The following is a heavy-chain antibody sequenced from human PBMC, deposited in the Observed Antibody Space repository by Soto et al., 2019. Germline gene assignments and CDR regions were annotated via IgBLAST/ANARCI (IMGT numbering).Heavy chain of an antibody. CDR3: ARGVITMVRGNSFDP. D-gene: IGHD3-10*01. J-gene: IGHJ5*02. CDR2: INPSGGST. Sequence: ASVKVSCKASGYTFTSYYMHWVRQAPGQGLEWMGIINPSGGSTSYAQKFQGRVTMTRDTSTSTVYMELSSLRSEDTAVYYCARGVITMVRGNSFDPWGQGTLVTVSS. V-gene: IGHV1-46*03. CDR1: GYTFTSYY.